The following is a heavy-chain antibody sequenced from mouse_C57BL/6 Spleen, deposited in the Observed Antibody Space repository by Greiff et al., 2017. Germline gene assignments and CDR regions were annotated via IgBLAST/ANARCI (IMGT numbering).Heavy chain of an antibody. CDR3: ARSPGGYPWFAY. D-gene: IGHD2-14*01. CDR2: INPYNGDT. CDR1: GYSFTGYF. J-gene: IGHJ3*01. V-gene: IGHV1-20*01. Sequence: EVKLQQSGPELVKPGDSVKISCKASGYSFTGYFMNWVMQSHGKSLEWIGRINPYNGDTFYNQKFKGKATLTVDKSSSTAHMELRSLTSEDSAVYYCARSPGGYPWFAYWGQGTLVTVSA.